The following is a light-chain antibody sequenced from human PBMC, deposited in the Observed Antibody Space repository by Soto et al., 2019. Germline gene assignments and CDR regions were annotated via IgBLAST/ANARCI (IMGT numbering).Light chain of an antibody. CDR1: QSVSSSY. CDR3: QQYGSSRWT. V-gene: IGKV3-20*01. Sequence: EIVLTQSPGTLSLSPGERATLSCRARQSVSSSYLAWYQQKPGQAPRLLIYGASIRATGIPDRFSGSGSGTDFTLTISRLETEDFVVYYCQQYGSSRWTFGQGTKVEV. J-gene: IGKJ1*01. CDR2: GAS.